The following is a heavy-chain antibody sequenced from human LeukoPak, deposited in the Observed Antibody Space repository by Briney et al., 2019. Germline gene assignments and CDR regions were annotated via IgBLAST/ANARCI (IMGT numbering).Heavy chain of an antibody. CDR1: GGSISSYY. CDR2: IYYSGST. D-gene: IGHD3-10*01. Sequence: SETLFLTCTVSGGSISSYYWSWIRQPPGKGLEWIGYIYYSGSTNYNPSLKSRVTLSVDTSKNRFSLKLSSVTAADTAVYYCARTLYGSGSYFDYWGQGTLVTVSS. J-gene: IGHJ4*02. CDR3: ARTLYGSGSYFDY. V-gene: IGHV4-59*01.